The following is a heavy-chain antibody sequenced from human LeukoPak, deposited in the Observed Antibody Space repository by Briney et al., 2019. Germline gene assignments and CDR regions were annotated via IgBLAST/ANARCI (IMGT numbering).Heavy chain of an antibody. CDR1: GFIFSSDW. CDR2: INSDGSFR. J-gene: IGHJ4*02. V-gene: IGHV3-74*01. CDR3: VRGGNYISGQSAH. D-gene: IGHD5-24*01. Sequence: PGGSLRLSCSASGFIFSSDWMHWVRQAPGKGLVWGSPINSDGSFRRYAESVKGRFSVSRDNAKNTIYLQMRSLRAEDTAAYYCVRGGNYISGQSAHSGEGTLVTVSS.